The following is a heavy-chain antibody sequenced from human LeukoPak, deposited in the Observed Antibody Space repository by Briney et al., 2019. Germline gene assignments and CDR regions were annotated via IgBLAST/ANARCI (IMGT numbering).Heavy chain of an antibody. Sequence: SQTLSLTCTVSGGSISSGDYYWSWIRQPPGKGLEWIGYIFYSGSTYYNPSLKSRVTISVDTSKNQFSLKLSSVTAADTAVYYCARSSAVARSPQMKWGQGTLVTVSS. CDR2: IFYSGST. D-gene: IGHD3-10*01. CDR3: ARSSAVARSPQMK. CDR1: GGSISSGDYY. V-gene: IGHV4-30-4*08. J-gene: IGHJ4*02.